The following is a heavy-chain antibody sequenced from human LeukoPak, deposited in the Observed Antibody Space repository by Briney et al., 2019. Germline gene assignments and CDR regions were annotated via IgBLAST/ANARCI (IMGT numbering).Heavy chain of an antibody. CDR1: GFTFSSYA. D-gene: IGHD4-17*01. CDR2: ISGSGGST. V-gene: IGHV3-23*01. Sequence: PGGSLRLSCAASGFTFSSYAMSWVRQAPGKGLEWVSAISGSGGSTYYADSVKGRFTISRDNSKNTLYLQMNSLRAEDTAVYYCARGYGDPTSFDYWGQGTLVTVSS. CDR3: ARGYGDPTSFDY. J-gene: IGHJ4*02.